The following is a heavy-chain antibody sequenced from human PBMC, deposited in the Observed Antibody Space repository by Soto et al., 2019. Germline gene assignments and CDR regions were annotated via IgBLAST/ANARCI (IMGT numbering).Heavy chain of an antibody. D-gene: IGHD6-13*01. J-gene: IGHJ6*02. CDR3: ARGDVAAAGYYYYYYGMDV. CDR2: IYYSGST. Sequence: SETLSLTCTVSGGSVSSGSYYWSWIRQPPGKGLEWIGYIYYSGSTNYNPSLKSRVTISVDTSKNQFSLKLSSVTAADTAVYYCARGDVAAAGYYYYYYGMDVWDQGTTVTVSS. CDR1: GGSVSSGSYY. V-gene: IGHV4-61*01.